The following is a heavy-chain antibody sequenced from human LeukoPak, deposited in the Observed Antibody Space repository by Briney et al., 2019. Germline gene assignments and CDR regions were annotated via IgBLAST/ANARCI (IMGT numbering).Heavy chain of an antibody. CDR2: IYTSGST. CDR3: ARLTYDFWSGYYVGYYFDY. D-gene: IGHD3-3*01. Sequence: SETLSLTCTVSGGSISSYYWSRIRQPPGKGLEWIGYIYTSGSTNYNPSLKSRVTISVDTSKNQFSLKLSSVTAADTAVYYCARLTYDFWSGYYVGYYFDYWGQGTLVTVSS. CDR1: GGSISSYY. J-gene: IGHJ4*02. V-gene: IGHV4-4*09.